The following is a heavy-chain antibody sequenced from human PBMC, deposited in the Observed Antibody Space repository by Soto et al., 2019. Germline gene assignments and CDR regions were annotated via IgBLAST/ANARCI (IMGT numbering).Heavy chain of an antibody. V-gene: IGHV1-2*02. CDR2: ISPNSGGA. CDR3: ARGAPRGHLGDLSYAGSDF. D-gene: IGHD3-16*02. J-gene: IGHJ4*02. CDR1: GYTFTGYY. Sequence: QVQLEQSGTEVKKPGASVKVSCKASGYTFTGYYMHWVRQTPGEGLEWMGWISPNSGGANYAQKFQGRVTMTRDTSSSTAYLEMRRLRSDDTAVYYCARGAPRGHLGDLSYAGSDFWGQGTLVTVSP.